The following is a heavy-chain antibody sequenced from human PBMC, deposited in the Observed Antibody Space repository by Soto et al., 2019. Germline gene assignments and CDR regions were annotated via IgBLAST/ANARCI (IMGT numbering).Heavy chain of an antibody. J-gene: IGHJ3*02. Sequence: PGGSLRLSCAASGFTFSSYAMHWVRQAPGKGLEWVAVISYDGSNKYYADSVKGRFTISRDNSKNTLYLQMNSLRAEDTAVYYCARPSTFGGVIAHDAFDIWGQGTMVTVSS. CDR1: GFTFSSYA. CDR2: ISYDGSNK. D-gene: IGHD3-16*02. V-gene: IGHV3-30-3*01. CDR3: ARPSTFGGVIAHDAFDI.